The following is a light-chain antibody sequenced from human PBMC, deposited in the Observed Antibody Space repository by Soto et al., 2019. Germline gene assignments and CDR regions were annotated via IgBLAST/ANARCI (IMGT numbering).Light chain of an antibody. CDR1: QTISNN. V-gene: IGKV3-15*01. J-gene: IGKJ4*01. CDR3: QQYNNWPLT. Sequence: EVAMTQSPATLSVAPGERATLSCRASQTISNNLAWYQQRRGQAPRLLIYGASTRDTGIPARFSGSGSGTEFTLTISSLQSEDFAVYYCQQYNNWPLTFGGGTKVDIK. CDR2: GAS.